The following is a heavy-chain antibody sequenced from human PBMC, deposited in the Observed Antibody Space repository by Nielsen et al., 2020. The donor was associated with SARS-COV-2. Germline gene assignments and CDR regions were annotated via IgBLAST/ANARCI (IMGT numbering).Heavy chain of an antibody. CDR3: ARGGGSYDDY. Sequence: GESLKISCAASGFTFSSYSMNWVRQAPGKGLEWVSSISSSSSYIYYAGSVKGRFTISRDNAKNSLYLQMNSLRAEDTAVYYCARGGGSYDDYWGQGTLVTVSS. V-gene: IGHV3-21*01. CDR2: ISSSSSYI. CDR1: GFTFSSYS. D-gene: IGHD1-26*01. J-gene: IGHJ4*02.